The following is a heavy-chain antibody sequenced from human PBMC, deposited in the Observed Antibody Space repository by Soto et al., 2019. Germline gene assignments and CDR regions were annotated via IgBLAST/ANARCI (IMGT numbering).Heavy chain of an antibody. CDR1: GGTFSSYA. D-gene: IGHD2-15*01. Sequence: ASVKVSCKASGGTFSSYAISWVRQAPGQGLEWMGGIIPIFGTANYAQKFQGRVTITADKSTSTAYMELSSLRSEDTAVYYCARGSSDCSGGSGYSDACDIWGQGTMVTFSS. J-gene: IGHJ3*02. V-gene: IGHV1-69*06. CDR3: ARGSSDCSGGSGYSDACDI. CDR2: IIPIFGTA.